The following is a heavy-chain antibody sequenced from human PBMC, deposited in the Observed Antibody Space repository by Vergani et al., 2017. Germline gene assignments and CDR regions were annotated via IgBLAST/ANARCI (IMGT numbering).Heavy chain of an antibody. V-gene: IGHV4-30-4*08. CDR1: GGSISSGDYY. D-gene: IGHD3-10*01. CDR3: ARSGGFGEFNWFDP. Sequence: QVQLQESGPGLVKPSQTLSLTCTVSGGSISSGDYYWSWIRQPPGKGLEWIGYIYYSGNMYYNPSLKSRLIISIDTSKNQFSLKLNSVTAADTAVYYCARSGGFGEFNWFDPWGQGTVVTVSS. CDR2: IYYSGNM. J-gene: IGHJ5*02.